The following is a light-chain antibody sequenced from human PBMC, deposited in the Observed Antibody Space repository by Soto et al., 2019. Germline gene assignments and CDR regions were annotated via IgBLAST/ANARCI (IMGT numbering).Light chain of an antibody. CDR2: AAS. J-gene: IGKJ4*01. V-gene: IGKV1-39*01. CDR3: KQCYSSPLT. CDR1: QTISNY. Sequence: DIQITQSPSCLSASVGYRGPITFPSSQTISNYLNWYQQQPGKAPKLLIYAASSLQSGVPSRFSGSGSGTDFTLTISSLQTEDFATYYCKQCYSSPLTFGRGTKVDIK.